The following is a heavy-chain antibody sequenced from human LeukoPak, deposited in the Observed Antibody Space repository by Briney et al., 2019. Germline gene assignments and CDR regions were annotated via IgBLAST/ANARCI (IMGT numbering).Heavy chain of an antibody. J-gene: IGHJ5*02. CDR1: GGSISSGGYY. D-gene: IGHD3-3*02. CDR3: ARDHFDWFDP. V-gene: IGHV4-31*03. CDR2: IYYSGST. Sequence: PSETLSLTCTVSGGSISSGGYYWSWIRQHPGKGLEWIGYIYYSGSTYYNPSLKSRVTISVDTSKNQFSLKLSSVTAADTAVYYCARDHFDWFDPWGQGTLVTVSS.